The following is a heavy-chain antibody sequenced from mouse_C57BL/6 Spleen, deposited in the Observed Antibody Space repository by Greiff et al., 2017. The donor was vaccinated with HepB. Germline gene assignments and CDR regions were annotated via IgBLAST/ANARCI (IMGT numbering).Heavy chain of an antibody. Sequence: EVQLQQSGPELVKPGASVKISCKASGYTFTDYYMNWVKQSHGKSLEWIGDINPNNGGTSYNQKFKGKATLTVDKSSSTAYMELRSLTSEDSAVYYCAKSDYYGSSYCYWGQGTTLTVSS. J-gene: IGHJ2*01. D-gene: IGHD1-1*01. V-gene: IGHV1-26*01. CDR1: GYTFTDYY. CDR2: INPNNGGT. CDR3: AKSDYYGSSYCY.